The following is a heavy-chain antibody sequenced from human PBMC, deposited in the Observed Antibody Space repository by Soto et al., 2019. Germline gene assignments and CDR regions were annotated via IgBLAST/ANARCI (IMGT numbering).Heavy chain of an antibody. D-gene: IGHD6-13*01. CDR2: INPNSGNT. CDR3: ARDLAAADY. V-gene: IGHV1-8*01. J-gene: IGHJ4*02. Sequence: ASVKVSCKASGYTFTSYDINWVRQATGQGLEWMGWINPNSGNTDYAQKFQGRVTMARDTSTSTVYMDLSSLRSDDTAVYYCARDLAAADYWGQGTLVTVSS. CDR1: GYTFTSYD.